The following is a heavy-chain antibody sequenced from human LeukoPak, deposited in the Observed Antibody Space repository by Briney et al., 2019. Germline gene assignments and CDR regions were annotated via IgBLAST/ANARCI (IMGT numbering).Heavy chain of an antibody. CDR2: IIPIFGTA. CDR3: ATKYQLPYGMDV. D-gene: IGHD2-2*01. J-gene: IGHJ6*02. Sequence: PLASVKVSCKASGGTFSSYAISWVRQAPGQGLEWMGGIIPIFGTANYAQKFQGRVTITADESTSTAYMELSSLRSEDTAVYYCATKYQLPYGMDVWGQGTTVTVSS. CDR1: GGTFSSYA. V-gene: IGHV1-69*13.